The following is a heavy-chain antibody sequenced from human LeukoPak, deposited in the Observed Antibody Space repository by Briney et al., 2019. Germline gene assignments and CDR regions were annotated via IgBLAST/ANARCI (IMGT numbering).Heavy chain of an antibody. V-gene: IGHV4-30-2*01. Sequence: SETLSLTRAVSGGSISSGGYSWSWIRQPPGKGLEWIGYIYHSRSTYYNPSLKSRVTISVDRSKNQFSLKLSSVTAADTDVYYCARDSPYWYFDLWGRGTLVTVSS. CDR1: GGSISSGGYS. CDR3: ARDSPYWYFDL. J-gene: IGHJ2*01. CDR2: IYHSRST.